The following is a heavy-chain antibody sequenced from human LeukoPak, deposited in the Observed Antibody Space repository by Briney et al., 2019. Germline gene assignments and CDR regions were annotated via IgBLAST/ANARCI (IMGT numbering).Heavy chain of an antibody. CDR2: IYPGNSDT. D-gene: IGHD6-13*01. Sequence: GEFLKISCKGSGYSFTNYWIAWVRQMPGKGLEWMGIIYPGNSDTRYSPSSQGQVTFSADKSITTAYLQWSSLKASDTAMYYCARQYVAAAGMDVWGQGTTVTVSS. CDR1: GYSFTNYW. CDR3: ARQYVAAAGMDV. J-gene: IGHJ6*02. V-gene: IGHV5-51*01.